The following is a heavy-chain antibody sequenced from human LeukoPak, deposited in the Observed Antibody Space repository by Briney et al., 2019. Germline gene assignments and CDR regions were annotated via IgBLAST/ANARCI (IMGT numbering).Heavy chain of an antibody. Sequence: GGSLRLSCAASGFSFSSYAMHWVRQAPDKGLEWVAVISYDGSNKYYADSVKGRFTISRDNFKNTLYLQMNNLRAEDTAVYYCARGYYDSSARFDPWGQGTLVTVSS. V-gene: IGHV3-30-3*01. CDR3: ARGYYDSSARFDP. CDR1: GFSFSSYA. D-gene: IGHD3-22*01. J-gene: IGHJ5*02. CDR2: ISYDGSNK.